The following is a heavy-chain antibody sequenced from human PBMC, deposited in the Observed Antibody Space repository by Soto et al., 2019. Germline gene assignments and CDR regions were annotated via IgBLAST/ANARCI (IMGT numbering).Heavy chain of an antibody. CDR3: ARDEEVVQDAFDI. V-gene: IGHV3-21*01. D-gene: IGHD3-10*02. Sequence: TGGSLRLSCAASGFTFSSYSMNWVRQAPGKGLEWVSSISSSSSYIYYADSVKGRFTISRDNAKNSLYLQMNSLRAEDTAVYYCARDEEVVQDAFDIWGQGTMVTVSS. CDR1: GFTFSSYS. CDR2: ISSSSSYI. J-gene: IGHJ3*02.